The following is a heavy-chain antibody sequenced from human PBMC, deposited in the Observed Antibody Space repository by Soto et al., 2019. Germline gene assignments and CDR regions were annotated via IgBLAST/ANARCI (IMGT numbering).Heavy chain of an antibody. D-gene: IGHD5-18*01. J-gene: IGHJ4*02. CDR1: GFSFSSYG. CDR3: AKDTRDVDTEPRDY. Sequence: GGSLRLSCAASGFSFSSYGMHWVRQAPGKGLEWVAVISYDGSNKYYADSVKGRFTISRDNSKNTLYLQMNSLRAEDTAVYYCAKDTRDVDTEPRDYWGQGTLVTVSS. V-gene: IGHV3-30*18. CDR2: ISYDGSNK.